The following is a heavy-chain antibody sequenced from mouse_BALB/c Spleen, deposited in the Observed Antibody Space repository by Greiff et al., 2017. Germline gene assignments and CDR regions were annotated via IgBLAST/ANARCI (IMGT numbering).Heavy chain of an antibody. CDR2: INPSSGYT. V-gene: IGHV1-4*02. D-gene: IGHD3-3*01. J-gene: IGHJ2*01. CDR3: ARGGRRNYFDY. CDR1: GYTFTSYT. Sequence: VQLQQSAAELARPGASVKMSCKASGYTFTSYTMHWVKQRPGQGLEWIGYINPSSGYTEYNQKFKDKTTLTADKSSSTAYMQLSSLTSEDSAVYYCARGGRRNYFDYWGQGTTLTVSS.